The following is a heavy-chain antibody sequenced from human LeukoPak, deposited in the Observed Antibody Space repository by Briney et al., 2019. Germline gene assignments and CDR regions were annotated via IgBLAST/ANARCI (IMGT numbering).Heavy chain of an antibody. Sequence: ASVKVSCKASGYTFTGYYMHWVRQAPGQGLEWMGWINSNSGGVHYAQNFQGRVTMTRDTSISTAYMGLTRLRYDDTAVYFCARYLAAPYDAFDIWGQGTMVTVSS. J-gene: IGHJ3*02. D-gene: IGHD2-15*01. CDR1: GYTFTGYY. CDR2: INSNSGGV. V-gene: IGHV1-2*02. CDR3: ARYLAAPYDAFDI.